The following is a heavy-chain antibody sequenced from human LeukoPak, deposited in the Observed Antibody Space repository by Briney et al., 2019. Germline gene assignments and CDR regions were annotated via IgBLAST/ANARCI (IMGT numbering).Heavy chain of an antibody. V-gene: IGHV1-8*01. J-gene: IGHJ4*02. CDR1: GYTFTSYD. CDR3: ARGQLLAGVVAIPGIDY. D-gene: IGHD3-22*01. CDR2: MNPNSGNT. Sequence: ASVKVSCKASGYTFTSYDINWVRQATGQGLEWMGWMNPNSGNTGYAQKFQGRVTMTRNTSISTAYMELSSLRSEDTAVYYCARGQLLAGVVAIPGIDYWGQGTLVTVSS.